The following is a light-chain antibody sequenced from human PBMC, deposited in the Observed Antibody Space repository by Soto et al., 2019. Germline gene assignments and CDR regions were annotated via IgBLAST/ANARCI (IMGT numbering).Light chain of an antibody. Sequence: EIVLTQSPGTLSLFPGETAALSCRASQSVNNNYLAWYQLRYGQAPRLLIYGASIRATGIPDRFSGSRSGTDFTLTIIGLEPENFARYYCQQNGGSATITFGQGTRLEIE. CDR1: QSVNNNY. CDR2: GAS. V-gene: IGKV3-20*01. J-gene: IGKJ5*01. CDR3: QQNGGSATIT.